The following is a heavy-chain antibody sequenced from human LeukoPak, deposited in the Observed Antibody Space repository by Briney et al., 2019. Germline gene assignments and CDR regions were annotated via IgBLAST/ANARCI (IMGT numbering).Heavy chain of an antibody. Sequence: SETLSLTCAVYGGSFSGYYWSWIRQPPGKGLEWIGEINHSGSTNYNPSLKSRVTISVDTSKNQFSLKLSSVTAADTAVYYCARSGFEGSGWSFDYWGQGTLVTVSS. J-gene: IGHJ4*02. D-gene: IGHD6-19*01. CDR1: GGSFSGYY. CDR2: INHSGST. V-gene: IGHV4-34*01. CDR3: ARSGFEGSGWSFDY.